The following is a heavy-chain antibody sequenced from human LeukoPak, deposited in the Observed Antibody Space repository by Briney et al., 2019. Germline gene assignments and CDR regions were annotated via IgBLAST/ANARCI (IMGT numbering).Heavy chain of an antibody. J-gene: IGHJ4*02. D-gene: IGHD5-24*01. V-gene: IGHV4-59*01. CDR3: ARDHGPEMATIPGY. CDR2: IYYSGST. Sequence: SETLSLTCTVSGGSISSYYWSWIRQPPGKGLEWIGYIYYSGSTNYNPSLTSRVTISVDTSKNQFSLKLSSVTAADTAVYYCARDHGPEMATIPGYWGQGTLVTVSS. CDR1: GGSISSYY.